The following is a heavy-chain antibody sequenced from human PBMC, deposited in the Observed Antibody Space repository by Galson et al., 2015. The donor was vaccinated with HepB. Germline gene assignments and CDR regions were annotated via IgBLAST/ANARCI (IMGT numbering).Heavy chain of an antibody. CDR2: IYSGGST. Sequence: SLRLSCAASGFTVSSNYMSWVRQAPGKGLEWVSVIYSGGSTYYADSVKGRFTISRDNSKNTLYLQMNSLRAEDTAVYYCARDRNPYDSSGALQYWGQGTLVTVSS. V-gene: IGHV3-53*01. J-gene: IGHJ4*02. CDR3: ARDRNPYDSSGALQY. CDR1: GFTVSSNY. D-gene: IGHD3-22*01.